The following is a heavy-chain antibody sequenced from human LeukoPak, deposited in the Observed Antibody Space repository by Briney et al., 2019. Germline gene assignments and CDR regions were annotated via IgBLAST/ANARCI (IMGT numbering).Heavy chain of an antibody. J-gene: IGHJ3*02. D-gene: IGHD5-24*01. CDR1: GFTFSSYA. CDR2: ISGSGGST. V-gene: IGHV3-23*01. CDR3: ARDRDEKGWVPGDI. Sequence: GGSLRLSCAASGFTFSSYAMSWVRQAPGKGLEWVSAISGSGGSTYYADSVKGRFTISRDNSKNTLYLQMNSLRVEDTAVYYCARDRDEKGWVPGDIWGQGTVVIVSS.